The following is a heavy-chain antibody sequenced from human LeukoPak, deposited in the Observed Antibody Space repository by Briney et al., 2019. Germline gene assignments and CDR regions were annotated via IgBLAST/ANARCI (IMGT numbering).Heavy chain of an antibody. CDR1: GFTFSSYA. CDR2: ISYDGSNK. CDR3: AREWELLSDAFDI. D-gene: IGHD1-26*01. V-gene: IGHV3-30-3*01. Sequence: GRSLRLSCAASGFTFSSYAMHWVRQAPGKGLEWVAVISYDGSNKYYADSVKGRFTISRDNSKNTLYLQMNSLRAEDKAVYYCAREWELLSDAFDIWGQGTMVTVSS. J-gene: IGHJ3*02.